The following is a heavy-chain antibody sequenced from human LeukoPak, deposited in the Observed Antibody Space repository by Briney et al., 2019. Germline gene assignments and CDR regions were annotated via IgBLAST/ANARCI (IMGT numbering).Heavy chain of an antibody. D-gene: IGHD3-3*01. CDR3: ARTRGGGYYNYYYYMDV. Sequence: SETLSLTCTVSGGSISSYYWSWIRQPPGKGLEWIGYIYYSGSTNYNPSLKSRVTISVDTSKNQFSLKLSSVTAADTAVYYCARTRGGGYYNYYYYMDVWGKGTTVTVSS. CDR1: GGSISSYY. CDR2: IYYSGST. V-gene: IGHV4-59*01. J-gene: IGHJ6*03.